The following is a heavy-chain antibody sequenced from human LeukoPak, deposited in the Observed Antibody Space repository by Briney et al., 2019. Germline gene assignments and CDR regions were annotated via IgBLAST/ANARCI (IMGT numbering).Heavy chain of an antibody. V-gene: IGHV3-30*02. J-gene: IGHJ5*02. CDR3: AKDTTPPKAGFDP. Sequence: GGPLRLPCEASGFTFSGNGIPWAPKPPGKGREGWAFIRYDGSNKYYADSVKGRFTISRDNSKNTLYLQMNSLRAEDTAVYYCAKDTTPPKAGFDPWGQGTLVTVSS. CDR2: IRYDGSNK. D-gene: IGHD1-14*01. CDR1: GFTFSGNG.